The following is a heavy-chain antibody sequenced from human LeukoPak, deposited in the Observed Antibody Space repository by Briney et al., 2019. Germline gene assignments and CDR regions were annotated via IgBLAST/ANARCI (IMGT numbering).Heavy chain of an antibody. Sequence: GASVKVSCKTSGYTFSNYDINWVRQATGQGLEWMGWMNPNSGKTGFAQNFQGRVTLTKNSSITTAYMELSSLTSEDTAVYYCARGDPWGLDPWGQGTLVSVSS. CDR3: ARGDPWGLDP. CDR1: GYTFSNYD. V-gene: IGHV1-8*01. J-gene: IGHJ5*02. D-gene: IGHD7-27*01. CDR2: MNPNSGKT.